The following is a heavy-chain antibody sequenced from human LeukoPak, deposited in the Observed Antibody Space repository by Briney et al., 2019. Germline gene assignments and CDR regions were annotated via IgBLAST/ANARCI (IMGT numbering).Heavy chain of an antibody. D-gene: IGHD5-12*01. CDR1: GGSISSGDYY. V-gene: IGHV4-30-4*01. CDR2: IYYSGST. J-gene: IGHJ5*02. Sequence: PSETLSLTCTVSGGSISSGDYYWSRIRQPPGKGLEWIGYIYYSGSTYYNPSLKSRVTISVDTSKNQFSLKLSSVTAADTAVYYCARGYSGYDYSTNWFDPWGQGTLVTVSS. CDR3: ARGYSGYDYSTNWFDP.